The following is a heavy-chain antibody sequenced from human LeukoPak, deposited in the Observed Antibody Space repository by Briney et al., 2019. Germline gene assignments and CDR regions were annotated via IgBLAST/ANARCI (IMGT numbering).Heavy chain of an antibody. CDR3: ARGGYSGYDYFAH. D-gene: IGHD5-12*01. V-gene: IGHV1-69*13. Sequence: SVKVSFKPSGCTFSTYAISWVRPAPGQGLEWMGGIIPIFGTANYAQKFQGRVTITADESTSTAYMELSSLRSEDTAVYYCARGGYSGYDYFAHWGQGTLVTVSS. CDR1: GCTFSTYA. J-gene: IGHJ4*02. CDR2: IIPIFGTA.